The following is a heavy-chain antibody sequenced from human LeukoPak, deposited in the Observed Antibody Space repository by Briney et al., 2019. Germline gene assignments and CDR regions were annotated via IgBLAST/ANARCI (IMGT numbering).Heavy chain of an antibody. D-gene: IGHD6-13*01. CDR2: IIPIFGTA. CDR1: GGTFDTYP. J-gene: IGHJ4*02. CDR3: AREGEGYIAAAVWGVFDY. V-gene: IGHV1-69*06. Sequence: GASVKVSCKTSGGTFDTYPISWVRQAPGQGLEWMGGIIPIFGTANYAQKFQGRVTITADKSTSTAYMELSSLRSEDTAVYYCAREGEGYIAAAVWGVFDYWGQGTLVTVSS.